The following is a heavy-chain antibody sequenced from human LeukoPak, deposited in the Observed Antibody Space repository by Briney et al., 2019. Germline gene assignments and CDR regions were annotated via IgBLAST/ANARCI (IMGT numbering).Heavy chain of an antibody. J-gene: IGHJ4*02. V-gene: IGHV4-34*01. D-gene: IGHD1-26*01. Sequence: NTSETLSLTCAVYGGSFSGYYWTWIRQSPGKGLEWIGEINHRGSTNLNPSLKSRVTLSVDTSKHQFSLKLTSVTAADAAVYYCASSVGSTDYWGQGTLVTVSS. CDR1: GGSFSGYY. CDR2: INHRGST. CDR3: ASSVGSTDY.